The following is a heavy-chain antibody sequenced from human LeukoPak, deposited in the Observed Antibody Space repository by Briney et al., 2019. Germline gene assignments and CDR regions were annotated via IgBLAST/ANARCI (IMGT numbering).Heavy chain of an antibody. CDR1: GFTFNSYN. D-gene: IGHD6-13*01. V-gene: IGHV3-21*01. CDR2: ISSGSSYI. CDR3: ARGGRSIAAGFDY. Sequence: GGSLRLSCAASGFTFNSYNMNWVRQAPGKGLEWVSSISSGSSYIYYEDSVKGRFTISRDNAKNSLYLQMNSLRAEDTAVYYCARGGRSIAAGFDYWGQGTLVTVSS. J-gene: IGHJ4*02.